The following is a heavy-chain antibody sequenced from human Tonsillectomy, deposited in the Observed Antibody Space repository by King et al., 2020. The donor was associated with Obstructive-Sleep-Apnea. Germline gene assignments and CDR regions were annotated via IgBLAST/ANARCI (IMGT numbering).Heavy chain of an antibody. CDR2: MNPNSGNT. CDR1: GYTFTSYD. V-gene: IGHV1-8*01. D-gene: IGHD6-13*01. J-gene: IGHJ4*02. CDR3: ARGPLFLKQQLDN. Sequence: VQLVESGAEVKKPGASVKVSCKASGYTFTSYDINWVRQATGQGLEWMGWMNPNSGNTDYAQKFQGRVTMTRNTSINTAYMELSSLRSEDTAVYYCARGPLFLKQQLDNWGQGTLVTVSS.